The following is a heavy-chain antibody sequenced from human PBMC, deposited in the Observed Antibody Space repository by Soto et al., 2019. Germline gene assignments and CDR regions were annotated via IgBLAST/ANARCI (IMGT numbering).Heavy chain of an antibody. CDR3: ARDHPHYYDSSGYPGVY. CDR2: IWYDGSNK. D-gene: IGHD3-22*01. CDR1: GFTFSSYG. V-gene: IGHV3-33*01. Sequence: GGSLRLSCAASGFTFSSYGMHWVRQAPGKGLEWVAVIWYDGSNKFFADSVKGRFTISRDNSKNTLYLQMNSLRAEDTAVYYCARDHPHYYDSSGYPGVYWGQGTLVTVSS. J-gene: IGHJ4*02.